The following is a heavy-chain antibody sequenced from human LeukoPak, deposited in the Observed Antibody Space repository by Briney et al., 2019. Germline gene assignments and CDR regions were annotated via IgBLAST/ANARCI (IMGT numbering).Heavy chain of an antibody. J-gene: IGHJ4*02. CDR3: TWMTTVLTVDF. V-gene: IGHV3-15*01. CDR1: GIPFVDAW. Sequence: GGSPRLTCVLSGIPFVDAWMSWVRQAPGKGLEWIGRITKDGTTDYAAPVKGRFTISRDNSKNTFYLLMNSLKIEDTAVYYCTWMTTVLTVDFWGRGTLVTVSS. D-gene: IGHD4-17*01. CDR2: ITKDGTT.